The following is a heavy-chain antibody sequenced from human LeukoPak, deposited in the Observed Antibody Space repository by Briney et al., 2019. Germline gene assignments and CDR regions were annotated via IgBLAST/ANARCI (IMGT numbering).Heavy chain of an antibody. V-gene: IGHV3-74*01. CDR2: INEDGSST. Sequence: PGGSLRLSCAASGFTFSSYSMNWVRQAPGKGLEWVSRINEDGSSTSYAESVRGRFTISRDNAKNTLYLQMNSLRAEDAAVYYCTTDTFGARDSWGQGTLVTVSS. CDR1: GFTFSSYS. J-gene: IGHJ4*02. CDR3: TTDTFGARDS. D-gene: IGHD3-10*01.